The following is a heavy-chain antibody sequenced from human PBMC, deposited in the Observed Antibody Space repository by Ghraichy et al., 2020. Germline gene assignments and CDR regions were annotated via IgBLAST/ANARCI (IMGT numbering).Heavy chain of an antibody. D-gene: IGHD6-6*01. V-gene: IGHV4-34*01. Sequence: SETLSLTCAVYGGSFSGYYWSWIRQPPGKGLEWIGEINHSGSTNYNPSLKSRVTISVDTSKNQFSLKLSSVTAADTAVYYCARRNRRYSSSSYWFDPWGQGTLVTVSS. CDR3: ARRNRRYSSSSYWFDP. CDR2: INHSGST. CDR1: GGSFSGYY. J-gene: IGHJ5*02.